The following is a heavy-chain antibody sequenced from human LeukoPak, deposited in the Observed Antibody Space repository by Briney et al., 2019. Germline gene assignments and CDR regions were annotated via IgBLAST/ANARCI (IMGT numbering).Heavy chain of an antibody. J-gene: IGHJ3*02. Sequence: GGSLRLSCAASGFTLSSYSMSWVRQARGKGVELVSSIISSSSYIYYADSVKGRFTISRHNSKNTLYLKMNSLRAEDTAAYSCAKPISSGWYVHAFDIWGQGTMVTVSS. V-gene: IGHV3-23*01. CDR3: AKPISSGWYVHAFDI. D-gene: IGHD6-19*01. CDR2: IISSSSYI. CDR1: GFTLSSYS.